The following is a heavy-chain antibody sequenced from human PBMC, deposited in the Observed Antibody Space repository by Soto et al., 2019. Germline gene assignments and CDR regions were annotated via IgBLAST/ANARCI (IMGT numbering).Heavy chain of an antibody. Sequence: EVQLVESGGGLVQPGGSLRLSCEASGFTFRNYDMHWVRQGTGKGLEWVSGISAAGDPDYADSVEGRFTISRENAQNSFFLQMNSLRVGDPDVYYCARTDRDFYGLDVWGHGTTVIVSS. CDR2: ISAAGDP. V-gene: IGHV3-13*05. CDR1: GFTFRNYD. CDR3: ARTDRDFYGLDV. J-gene: IGHJ6*02.